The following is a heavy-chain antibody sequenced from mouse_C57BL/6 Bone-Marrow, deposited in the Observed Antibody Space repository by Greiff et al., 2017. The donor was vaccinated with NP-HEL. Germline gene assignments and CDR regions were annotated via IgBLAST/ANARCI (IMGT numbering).Heavy chain of an antibody. CDR2: IYPGDGDT. Sequence: VQLQQSGPELVKPGASVKISCKASGYAFSSSWMNWVKQRPGKGLEWIGRIYPGDGDTNYNGKFKGKATLTADKSSSTAYMQLSSLTSEDSAVYFCARKEWNWYFDVWGTGTTVTVSS. V-gene: IGHV1-82*01. CDR1: GYAFSSSW. J-gene: IGHJ1*03. CDR3: ARKEWNWYFDV.